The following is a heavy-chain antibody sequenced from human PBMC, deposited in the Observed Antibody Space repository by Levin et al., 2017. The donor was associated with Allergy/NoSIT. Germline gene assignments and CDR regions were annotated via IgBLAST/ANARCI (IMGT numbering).Heavy chain of an antibody. CDR2: VSKNTYDT. CDR3: AKEANLGWGNNYFDY. CDR1: GFTFSGFA. J-gene: IGHJ4*02. V-gene: IGHV3-23*01. Sequence: GGSLRLSCVASGFTFSGFAISWARQAPGKGLEWVSTVSKNTYDTHYADSVKGRFTVSRDNSKNTVYLQMDSLTADDTAIYYCAKEANLGWGNNYFDYWGRGALVTVSS. D-gene: IGHD3-16*01.